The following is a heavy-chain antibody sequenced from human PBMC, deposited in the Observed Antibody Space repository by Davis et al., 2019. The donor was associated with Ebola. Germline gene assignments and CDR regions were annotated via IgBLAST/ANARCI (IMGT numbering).Heavy chain of an antibody. CDR2: IRSKANSYPT. V-gene: IGHV3-73*01. CDR3: TRETRT. CDR1: GFTFSGSA. Sequence: GESLKISCAASGFTFSGSAMHWVRQASGKGLEWVGRIRSKANSYPTAYAASVKGRFTISRDDSKNTAYLQMNSLKTEDTAVYYCTRETRTWGQGTLVTVSS. J-gene: IGHJ5*02.